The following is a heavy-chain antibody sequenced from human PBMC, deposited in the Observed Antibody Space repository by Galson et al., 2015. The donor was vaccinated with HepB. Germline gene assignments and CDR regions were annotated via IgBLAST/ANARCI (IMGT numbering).Heavy chain of an antibody. Sequence: SLRLSCAASGFTFSSYIMNWVRQAPGKGLEWVSYISSSSSTIYYADSVKGRFTISRDNAKNSLYLQMNSLRAEDTAVYYCAREGSVVTPNYYYYMDVWGKGTTVTVSS. CDR1: GFTFSSYI. CDR2: ISSSSSTI. D-gene: IGHD4-23*01. V-gene: IGHV3-48*01. CDR3: AREGSVVTPNYYYYMDV. J-gene: IGHJ6*03.